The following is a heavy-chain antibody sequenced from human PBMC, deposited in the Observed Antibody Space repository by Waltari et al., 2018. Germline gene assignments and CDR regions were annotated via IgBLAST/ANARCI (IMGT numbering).Heavy chain of an antibody. Sequence: QVQLQESGPGLVKPSESLSLTCTVSGHSIYNYYWSWVRQPPGKGLEWIGYIYSSGITNYNPSFASRVTISVDTSKNHFSLKLTSVTAADTAVYYCARGGQFADSWGQGTLVTVSS. V-gene: IGHV4-59*01. D-gene: IGHD3-10*01. CDR1: GHSIYNYY. CDR2: IYSSGIT. J-gene: IGHJ4*02. CDR3: ARGGQFADS.